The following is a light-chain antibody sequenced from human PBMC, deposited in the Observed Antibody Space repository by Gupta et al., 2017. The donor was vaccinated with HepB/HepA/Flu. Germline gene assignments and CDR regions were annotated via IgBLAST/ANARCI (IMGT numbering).Light chain of an antibody. CDR3: SSYTSSFTGV. CDR2: DVR. CDR1: FSAVGGYDY. J-gene: IGLJ1*01. V-gene: IGLV2-14*03. Sequence: QSALTQPASVSGSPGQSITISCTGTFSAVGGYDYVSWYQHHPGKAPKLLIYDVRDRPSGASNRFSGSKSGNTASLPISGLQAEDEADYYCSSYTSSFTGVFGTGTKVTVL.